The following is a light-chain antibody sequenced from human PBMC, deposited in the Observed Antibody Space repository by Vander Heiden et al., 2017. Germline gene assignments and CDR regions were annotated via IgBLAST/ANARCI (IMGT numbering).Light chain of an antibody. J-gene: IGKJ4*01. V-gene: IGKV1-33*01. Sequence: MQMTQSPSSLSSSGGDRVTITCQASQDISNYLKWYQQKPGKAPKLLIYDASNLETGIPSRFSGSGSGTDFTFTISSLQPEDIATYYCQQYDNLLLTFGAGTKVEIK. CDR2: DAS. CDR1: QDISNY. CDR3: QQYDNLLLT.